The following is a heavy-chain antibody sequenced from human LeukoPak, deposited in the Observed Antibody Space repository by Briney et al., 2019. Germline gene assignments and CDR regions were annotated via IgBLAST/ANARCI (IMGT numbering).Heavy chain of an antibody. CDR1: GGSISSSGYY. CDR3: ARCTDVGNSSGWYYVP. Sequence: PSETLSLTCTVSGGSISSSGYYWGWIRQPPGKGLEWIGSIYYSGSTYYNPSLKSRVTISVDTSKNQFSLKLSSVTAADTAVYYCARCTDVGNSSGWYYVPWGQGTLVTVSS. J-gene: IGHJ5*02. V-gene: IGHV4-39*01. D-gene: IGHD6-19*01. CDR2: IYYSGST.